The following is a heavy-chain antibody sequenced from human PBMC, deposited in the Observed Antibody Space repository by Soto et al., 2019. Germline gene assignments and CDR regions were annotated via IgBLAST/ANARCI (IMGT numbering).Heavy chain of an antibody. CDR2: IIPIFGTA. Sequence: GASVKVSCKASGGTFSSYAISWVRQAPGQGLEWMGGIIPIFGTANYAQKFQGRVTITADESTSTAYMELSSLRSEDTAVYYCARDGGIGGAAGYWGQGTLVTVSS. D-gene: IGHD3-16*01. J-gene: IGHJ4*02. V-gene: IGHV1-69*13. CDR1: GGTFSSYA. CDR3: ARDGGIGGAAGY.